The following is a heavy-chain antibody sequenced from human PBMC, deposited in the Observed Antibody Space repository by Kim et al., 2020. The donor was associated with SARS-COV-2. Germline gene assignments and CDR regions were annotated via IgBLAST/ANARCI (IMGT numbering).Heavy chain of an antibody. V-gene: IGHV1-46*01. CDR1: GYTFTSYY. CDR2: INPSGGST. D-gene: IGHD3-9*01. J-gene: IGHJ5*02. Sequence: ASVKVSCKASGYTFTSYYMHWVRQAPGQGLEWMGIINPSGGSTSYAQKFQGRVTMTRDTSTSTVYMELSSLRSEDTAVYYCARNRLHTISQIQGWYWFDPWGQGTLVTVSS. CDR3: ARNRLHTISQIQGWYWFDP.